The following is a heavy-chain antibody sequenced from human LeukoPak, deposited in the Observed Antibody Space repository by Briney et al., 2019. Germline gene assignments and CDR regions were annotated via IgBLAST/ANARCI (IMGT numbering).Heavy chain of an antibody. J-gene: IGHJ4*02. Sequence: PSETLSLTCAVSGGSIRTSSYYWGCIRQPPGKGLEWIGSIYYSGDTYYNPSLKSRVTISVDTSKNQFSLNLSSVTAADTAVYYCARASVLLSADYWGQGTLVTVSS. V-gene: IGHV4-39*07. D-gene: IGHD3-16*01. CDR2: IYYSGDT. CDR1: GGSIRTSSYY. CDR3: ARASVLLSADY.